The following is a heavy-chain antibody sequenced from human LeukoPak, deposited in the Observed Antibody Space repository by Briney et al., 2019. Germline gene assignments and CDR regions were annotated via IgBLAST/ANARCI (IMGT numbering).Heavy chain of an antibody. CDR3: ARDRFVGGATS. CDR1: GGSTSGYF. CDR2: IYYSGST. Sequence: SETLSLTCSVSGGSTSGYFWTWIRQPPGKGLEWIGYIYYSGSTNYNPSLKSRVTISVDTSKNQFSLKLSSVTAADTAVYYCARDRFVGGATSWGQGTLVTVSS. J-gene: IGHJ5*02. V-gene: IGHV4-59*01. D-gene: IGHD1-26*01.